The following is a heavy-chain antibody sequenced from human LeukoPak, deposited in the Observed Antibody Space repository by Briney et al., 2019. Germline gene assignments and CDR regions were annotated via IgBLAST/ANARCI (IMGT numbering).Heavy chain of an antibody. CDR2: INHSGDT. V-gene: IGHV4-34*01. J-gene: IGHJ4*02. Sequence: SETLSLTSAVYVGSLSVYYSSWIRQPPGKGLEWIGEINHSGDTKYTTSLKSRVTISAHTTKNQFSLKLSSVTAADTAVYYCARHDILTGYTFDYWGQGTLVTVSS. CDR3: ARHDILTGYTFDY. CDR1: VGSLSVYY. D-gene: IGHD3-9*01.